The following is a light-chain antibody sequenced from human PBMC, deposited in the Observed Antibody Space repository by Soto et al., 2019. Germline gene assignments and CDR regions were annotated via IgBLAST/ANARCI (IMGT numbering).Light chain of an antibody. V-gene: IGLV2-23*02. CDR3: CSYGGSYV. J-gene: IGLJ1*01. CDR1: SSDVGSYNL. CDR2: EVS. Sequence: QSVLTLPASVSGSPGQSITISCTGTSSDVGSYNLVSWYQQHPGKAPKVMIYEVSKRPSGVSNRFSGSKSGNTASLTISGLQAEDEADYYCCSYGGSYVFGPGTKVTVL.